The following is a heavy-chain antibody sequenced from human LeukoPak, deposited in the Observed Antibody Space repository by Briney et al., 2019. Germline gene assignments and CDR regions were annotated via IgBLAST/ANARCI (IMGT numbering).Heavy chain of an antibody. CDR1: GFNFRSSW. Sequence: GGSLRLSCAASGFNFRSSWMSWVRQAPGKGLKWVANIKHDGTEKYYVDSVKGRFTISRDNAKNSLYLQINSLRAEDTAVYYCARESKLGDWGQGTLVTVSS. J-gene: IGHJ4*02. V-gene: IGHV3-7*01. CDR2: IKHDGTEK. CDR3: ARESKLGD. D-gene: IGHD3-16*01.